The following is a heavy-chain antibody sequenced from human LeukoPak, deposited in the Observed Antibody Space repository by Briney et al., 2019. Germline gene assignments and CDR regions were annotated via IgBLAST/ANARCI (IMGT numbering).Heavy chain of an antibody. CDR3: EILYGSGSYYNAN. J-gene: IGHJ4*02. V-gene: IGHV3-30*02. Sequence: PGGSLRLSCAASGFTFSSYGMHWVRLAPGKGLEWVAFIRYDGSNKYYADSVKGRFTISRDNSKNTLYLQMNSLRAEDTAVYYCEILYGSGSYYNANWGQGTLVTVSS. D-gene: IGHD3-10*01. CDR1: GFTFSSYG. CDR2: IRYDGSNK.